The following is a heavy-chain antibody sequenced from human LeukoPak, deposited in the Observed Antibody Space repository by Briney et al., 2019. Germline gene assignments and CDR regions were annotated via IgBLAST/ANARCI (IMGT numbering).Heavy chain of an antibody. Sequence: ASVKVSCKASGYTFTGYYMHWVRQAPGQGLEWMGRINPNGGGTNYAQKFQGRVTMTRDTSISTAYMELSRLRSDDTAVYYCASRLEYSSSLPDVWGKGTTVTVSS. J-gene: IGHJ6*04. CDR2: INPNGGGT. CDR1: GYTFTGYY. V-gene: IGHV1-2*06. D-gene: IGHD6-6*01. CDR3: ASRLEYSSSLPDV.